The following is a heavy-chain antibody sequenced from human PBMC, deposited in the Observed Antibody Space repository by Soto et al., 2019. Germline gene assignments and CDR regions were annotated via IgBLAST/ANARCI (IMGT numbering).Heavy chain of an antibody. V-gene: IGHV1-18*01. J-gene: IGHJ6*02. D-gene: IGHD6-13*01. CDR3: ARDLNYSSSWYGYYGMDV. Sequence: ASVKVSCKASGYTFTSYGISWVRQAPGQGLEWMGWISAYNGNTNYAQKLQGRVTITADESTSTAYMELSSLRSEDTAVYYCARDLNYSSSWYGYYGMDVWGQGTTVTVSS. CDR1: GYTFTSYG. CDR2: ISAYNGNT.